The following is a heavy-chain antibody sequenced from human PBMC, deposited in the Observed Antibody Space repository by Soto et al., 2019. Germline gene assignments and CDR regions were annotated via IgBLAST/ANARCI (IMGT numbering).Heavy chain of an antibody. V-gene: IGHV5-10-1*01. CDR2: IDPSDSYT. Sequence: GESLKISCKGSGYSFTSYWISWVRQMPGKCLEWMGRIDPSDSYTNYSPSFQGHVTISADKSISTAYLQWSSLKASDTAMYYCARPEPAAIGGSYYYYGMDVWGQGTTVTVSS. CDR3: ARPEPAAIGGSYYYYGMDV. CDR1: GYSFTSYW. J-gene: IGHJ6*02. D-gene: IGHD2-2*02.